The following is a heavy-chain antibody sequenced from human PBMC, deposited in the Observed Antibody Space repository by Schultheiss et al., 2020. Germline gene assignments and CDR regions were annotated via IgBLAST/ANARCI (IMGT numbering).Heavy chain of an antibody. CDR2: INPNSGGT. V-gene: IGHV1-2*06. CDR3: ARVGTSGAPYNWFDP. CDR1: GYTFTGYY. J-gene: IGHJ5*02. Sequence: ASVKVSCKASGYTFTGYYMHWVRQAPGQGLEWMGRINPNSGGTNYAQKFQGRVTMTRDTSISTAYMELSRLRSDDTAVYYCARVGTSGAPYNWFDPWGQGTLVTVSS. D-gene: IGHD1-7*01.